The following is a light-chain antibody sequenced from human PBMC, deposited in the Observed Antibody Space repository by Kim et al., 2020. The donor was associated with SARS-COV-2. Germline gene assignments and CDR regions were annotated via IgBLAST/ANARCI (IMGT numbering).Light chain of an antibody. CDR2: GKN. V-gene: IGLV3-19*01. CDR1: SLISYY. Sequence: ALVQTVRITCRGDSLISYYASWYQQKPRQAPLLVIYGKNNRPSGVPHRFSGSSSGDTASLTITGAPSEDDADYYYNSRDSSSNHAVFGGGTQLTVL. J-gene: IGLJ7*01. CDR3: NSRDSSSNHAV.